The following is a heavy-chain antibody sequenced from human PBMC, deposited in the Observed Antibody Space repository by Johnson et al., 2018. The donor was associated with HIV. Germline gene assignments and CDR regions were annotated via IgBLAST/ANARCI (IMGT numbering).Heavy chain of an antibody. J-gene: IGHJ3*02. CDR2: ISYDGSDK. D-gene: IGHD4-11*01. CDR1: GFTFSSYG. V-gene: IGHV3-30*03. Sequence: QVQLLESGGGVVQPGRSLRLSCAASGFTFSSYGMHWVRQAPAKGLEWVAFISYDGSDKYYADSVKGRLTISRDSSRNTLYLQMNSLRAEDTAVYYCGRDINYSNYVTDAFDIWGQGTMVTVSS. CDR3: GRDINYSNYVTDAFDI.